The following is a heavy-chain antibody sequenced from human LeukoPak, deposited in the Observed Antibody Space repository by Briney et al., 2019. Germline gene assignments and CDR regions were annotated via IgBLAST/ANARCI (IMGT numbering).Heavy chain of an antibody. CDR2: IYYSGST. J-gene: IGHJ5*02. CDR1: GGSISSSSYY. V-gene: IGHV4-39*01. D-gene: IGHD3-3*01. CDR3: ARQLGPRVLRFLEWLSNWFDP. Sequence: SETLSLTCTVSGGSISSSSYYWGWIRQPPGKGLEWIGSIYYSGSTYYNPSLKSRVTISVDTSKNRFSLKLSSVTAADTAVYYCARQLGPRVLRFLEWLSNWFDPWGQGTLVTVSS.